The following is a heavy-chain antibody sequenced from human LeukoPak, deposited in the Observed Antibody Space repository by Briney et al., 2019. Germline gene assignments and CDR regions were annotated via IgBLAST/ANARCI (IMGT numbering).Heavy chain of an antibody. Sequence: NPSGTLSLTCTVSGGSISSFYWSWIRQPPGKGLEYIGYISYSGTTSYNPSLKSRVTISVDTSKNQFSLKLTSVTAADTAVYYCARDKGLPQAFDLWGQGTMVTVSS. CDR3: ARDKGLPQAFDL. CDR1: GGSISSFY. D-gene: IGHD5/OR15-5a*01. V-gene: IGHV4-59*01. J-gene: IGHJ3*01. CDR2: ISYSGTT.